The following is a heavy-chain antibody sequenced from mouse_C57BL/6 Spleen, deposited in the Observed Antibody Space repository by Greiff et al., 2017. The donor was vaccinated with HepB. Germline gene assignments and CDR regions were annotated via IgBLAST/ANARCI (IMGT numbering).Heavy chain of an antibody. D-gene: IGHD1-1*01. V-gene: IGHV1-74*01. J-gene: IGHJ1*03. Sequence: QVQLQQPGAELVKPGASVKVSCKASGYTFTSYWMHWVKQRPGQGLEWIGRIHPSDSDTNYNQKFKGKATLTVDKSSSTAYMQLSSLTSEDSAVYDCAIVDYYGDWYFEVWCTGTTVTVSS. CDR3: AIVDYYGDWYFEV. CDR2: IHPSDSDT. CDR1: GYTFTSYW.